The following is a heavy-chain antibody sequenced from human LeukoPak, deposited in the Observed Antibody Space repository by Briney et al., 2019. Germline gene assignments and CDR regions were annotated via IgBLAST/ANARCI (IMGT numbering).Heavy chain of an antibody. J-gene: IGHJ4*02. CDR2: IYAPGDT. D-gene: IGHD3-10*01. CDR3: AREYYASGSNGAFDY. Sequence: SETLSLACSVSGGSISSDRYYWSWIRQPAGKGLEWIGRIYAPGDTKYDPSLQSRVTISGDTSKNQISLKLASVTAADTAVYYCAREYYASGSNGAFDYWGQGILVTVSS. V-gene: IGHV4-61*02. CDR1: GGSISSDRYY.